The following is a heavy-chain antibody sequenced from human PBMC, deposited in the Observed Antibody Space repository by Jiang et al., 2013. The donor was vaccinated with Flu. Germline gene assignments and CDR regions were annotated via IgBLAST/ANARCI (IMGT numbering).Heavy chain of an antibody. V-gene: IGHV6-1*01. CDR3: ARDGGDYDNYYGMDV. CDR1: NRVA. Sequence: NRVAWHWMRQSPSRGLEWLGRTFYRAKWFNEYAGSLKSRITINPDTSMNHFSLHLKSVTPEDTAVYCCARDGGDYDNYYGMDVWGQGTTVIVSS. D-gene: IGHD2-21*02. J-gene: IGHJ6*02. CDR2: TFYRAKWFN.